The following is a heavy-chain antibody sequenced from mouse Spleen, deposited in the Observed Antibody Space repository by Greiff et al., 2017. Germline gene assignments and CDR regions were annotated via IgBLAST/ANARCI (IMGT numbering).Heavy chain of an antibody. J-gene: IGHJ4*01. CDR1: GYSFTGYY. CDR3: ARSDIYYAMDY. V-gene: IGHV1-42*01. CDR2: INPSTGGT. Sequence: VQLQQSGPELVKPGASVQISCKASGYSFTGYYMNWVKQSPEKSLEWIGEINPSTGGTTYNQKFKAKATLTVDNSSSTAYMQLKSLTSEDSAVYYCARSDIYYAMDYWGQGTSVTVSS.